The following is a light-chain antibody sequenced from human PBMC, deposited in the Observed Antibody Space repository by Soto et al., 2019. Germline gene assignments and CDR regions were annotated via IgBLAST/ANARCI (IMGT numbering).Light chain of an antibody. CDR2: GTF. V-gene: IGKV3-15*01. CDR3: QQYKNWPPLT. CDR1: QSVSSN. J-gene: IGKJ4*01. Sequence: EIVMTQSPATLSVSPGERATLSCRASQSVSSNLAWYQQKPGQATRLLIYGTFTRATGIPARFSGSGSGTEFTLTISSLQYEDFAIYYCQQYKNWPPLTFGGGTKVEIK.